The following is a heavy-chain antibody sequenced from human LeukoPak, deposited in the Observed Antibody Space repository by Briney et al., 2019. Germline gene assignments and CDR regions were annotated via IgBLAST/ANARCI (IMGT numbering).Heavy chain of an antibody. CDR3: ARRHSSTYYDILTGYSGLFDY. Sequence: SETLSLTCTVSGVSISSYYWSWIRQPAGKGLEWIGRIYTSGSTNYNPSLKSRVTISVDTSKNQFSLKLSSVTAADTAVYYCARRHSSTYYDILTGYSGLFDYWGQGTLVTVSS. D-gene: IGHD3-9*01. CDR1: GVSISSYY. CDR2: IYTSGST. V-gene: IGHV4-4*07. J-gene: IGHJ4*02.